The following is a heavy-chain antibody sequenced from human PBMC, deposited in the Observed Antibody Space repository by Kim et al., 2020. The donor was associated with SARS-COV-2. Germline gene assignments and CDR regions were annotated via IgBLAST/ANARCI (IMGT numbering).Heavy chain of an antibody. J-gene: IGHJ6*04. CDR1: GYTFTSYA. Sequence: AAVQVSCKASGYTFTSYAMNWVRQAPGKGLEWMGWSNTNTGNPTYAQGFTGRFVFSLDTSVSTAYLQISSLKAEDTAVYYCARDSINTIFGVVITHYYYGMDVWGKGTTVTVSS. CDR2: SNTNTGNP. V-gene: IGHV7-4-1*02. D-gene: IGHD3-3*01. CDR3: ARDSINTIFGVVITHYYYGMDV.